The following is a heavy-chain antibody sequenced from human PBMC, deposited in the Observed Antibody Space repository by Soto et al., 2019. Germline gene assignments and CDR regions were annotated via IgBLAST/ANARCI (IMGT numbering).Heavy chain of an antibody. CDR1: GGSISSGDYY. D-gene: IGHD3-16*01. CDR2: IYNSGST. Sequence: SETLSLTCTVSGGSISSGDYYWSWIRQPPGKGLEWIGYIYNSGSTNYNPSLKSRVTISVDTSKNQFSLKLSSVTAADTAVYYCARTLDYGHMDVWGKGTTVTVSS. J-gene: IGHJ6*03. CDR3: ARTLDYGHMDV. V-gene: IGHV4-30-4*02.